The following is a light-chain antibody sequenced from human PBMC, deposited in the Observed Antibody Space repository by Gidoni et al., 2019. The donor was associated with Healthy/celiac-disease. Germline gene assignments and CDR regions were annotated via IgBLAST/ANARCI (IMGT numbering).Light chain of an antibody. CDR2: LNSDGSH. Sequence: QLVLTQSPSASASLGASVKLTCTLSSVHSSYAIAWHQQRPEKGPRYLMKLNSDGSHSKGDGIPDRFSGSSSGAERYLTISSLQSEDEADYYCQTWGTGIVVFGGGTKLTVL. V-gene: IGLV4-69*01. J-gene: IGLJ2*01. CDR1: SVHSSYA. CDR3: QTWGTGIVV.